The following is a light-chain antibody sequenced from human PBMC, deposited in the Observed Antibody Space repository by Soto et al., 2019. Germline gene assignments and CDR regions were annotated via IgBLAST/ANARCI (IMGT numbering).Light chain of an antibody. CDR3: QKYDTAPQT. CDR1: QGIIDY. CDR2: AAS. J-gene: IGKJ1*01. V-gene: IGKV1-27*01. Sequence: DIQMTQSPSSLSASVGDTVTITCRASQGIIDYLAWYQQRPGRVPRLLIYAASTLYTGVPSRFSASGAGTDFTLTISSLQPEDVATYYCQKYDTAPQTFGPGTKVEIK.